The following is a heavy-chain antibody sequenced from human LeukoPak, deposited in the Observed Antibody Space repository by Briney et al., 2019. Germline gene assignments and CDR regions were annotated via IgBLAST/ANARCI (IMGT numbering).Heavy chain of an antibody. CDR2: IWFDGTNK. Sequence: GGSLRLSCAASGFTFSTYGMHWVRQAPGKGLEWVAVIWFDGTNKYSADSVKGRFTISRDNSKNTLYLQMNSLRAEDTAIYYCAKGLRGNGGFDYWGQGTLVTVSS. CDR3: AKGLRGNGGFDY. J-gene: IGHJ4*02. V-gene: IGHV3-33*06. D-gene: IGHD3-16*01. CDR1: GFTFSTYG.